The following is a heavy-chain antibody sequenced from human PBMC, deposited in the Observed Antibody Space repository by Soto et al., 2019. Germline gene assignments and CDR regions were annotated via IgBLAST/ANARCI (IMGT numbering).Heavy chain of an antibody. CDR2: ISYSGSS. CDR3: ARPYSGAYGGAFDV. Sequence: QVQLQESGPGLVKPSETLYLTCTVSGGSISSYYWSWIRQPPGKGLEWIGYISYSGSSNHNPSLKSRVTISLVTSKSQFSLKLSSVTAADTAVYYCARPYSGAYGGAFDVWGQGTMVTVSS. V-gene: IGHV4-59*01. D-gene: IGHD1-26*01. J-gene: IGHJ3*01. CDR1: GGSISSYY.